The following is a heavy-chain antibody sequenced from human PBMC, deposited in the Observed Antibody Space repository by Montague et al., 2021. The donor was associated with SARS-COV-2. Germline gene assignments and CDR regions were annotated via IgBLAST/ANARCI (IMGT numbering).Heavy chain of an antibody. D-gene: IGHD3-9*01. Sequence: SETLSLTCTVSGGSISSYYWSWIRQPPGKGLEWIGYIYYGGSTNYNPSLKSRVTISVDTSKNQFSLKLSSVTAADTAVYYCARTGLGDYDILIGYTVNAFDIWGQGTMVTVSS. CDR1: GGSISSYY. CDR3: ARTGLGDYDILIGYTVNAFDI. CDR2: IYYGGST. V-gene: IGHV4-59*01. J-gene: IGHJ3*02.